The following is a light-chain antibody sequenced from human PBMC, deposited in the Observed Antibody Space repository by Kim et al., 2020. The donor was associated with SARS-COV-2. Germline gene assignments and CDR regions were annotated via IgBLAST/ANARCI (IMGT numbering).Light chain of an antibody. CDR2: QDS. J-gene: IGLJ1*01. V-gene: IGLV3-1*01. CDR1: KLGDKY. Sequence: SYELTQPPSVSVSPGQTASITCSGDKLGDKYACWYQQKPGQSPVLVIYQDSKRPSGIPERFSGSNCGNTATLTISGTQAMDEADYYCQAWDSSTGVFGTG. CDR3: QAWDSSTGV.